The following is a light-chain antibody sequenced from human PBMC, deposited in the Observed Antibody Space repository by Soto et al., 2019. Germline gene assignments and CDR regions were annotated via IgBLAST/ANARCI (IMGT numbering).Light chain of an antibody. CDR2: DAS. Sequence: EIVLTQSPGTLSLSPGERATLSCRASQSVYNYLAWYQQRPGQSPRLLIHDASNRATGISARFSGSGSGTDFTLTIGSLEPEESALYYCQQRASWPYTSGQGTKVDIK. V-gene: IGKV3-11*01. CDR1: QSVYNY. CDR3: QQRASWPYT. J-gene: IGKJ2*01.